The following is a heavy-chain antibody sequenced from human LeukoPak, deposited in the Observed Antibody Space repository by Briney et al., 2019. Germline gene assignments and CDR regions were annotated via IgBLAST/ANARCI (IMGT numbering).Heavy chain of an antibody. CDR3: ASAPWENYYYMDV. J-gene: IGHJ6*03. V-gene: IGHV1-69*06. Sequence: SVKVSCKASGGTFSSYAISWVRQAPGQGLEWMGGIIPIFGTANYAQKFQGRVTITADKSTSTAYMELSSLRSEDTAVYYCASAPWENYYYMDVWGKGTTVTISS. CDR1: GGTFSSYA. D-gene: IGHD1-26*01. CDR2: IIPIFGTA.